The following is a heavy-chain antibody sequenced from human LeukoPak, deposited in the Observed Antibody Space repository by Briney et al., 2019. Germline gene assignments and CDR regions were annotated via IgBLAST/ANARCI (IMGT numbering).Heavy chain of an antibody. D-gene: IGHD6-13*01. V-gene: IGHV4-38-2*02. CDR1: YSSSTSGHF. CDR2: IYHTGST. CDR3: ARNLIPEQLVLNF. Sequence: SETLSLTCNVSYSSSTSGHFYVWIRQPPGKGLEWIGSIYHTGSTYYSPSLKSRVTMSVDTSKNQFSLNLKSVTPEDTAVYYCARNLIPEQLVLNFWGQGTLVTVSS. J-gene: IGHJ4*02.